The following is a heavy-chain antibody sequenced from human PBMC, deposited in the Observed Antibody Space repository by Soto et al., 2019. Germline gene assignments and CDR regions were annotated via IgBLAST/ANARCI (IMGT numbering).Heavy chain of an antibody. J-gene: IGHJ4*02. CDR1: GGSISSSSYY. CDR2: IYYSGST. V-gene: IGHV4-39*01. Sequence: SETLSLTCTVSGGSISSSSYYWGWIRQPPGKGLEWIGSIYYSGSTYYNPSLKSRVTISVDTSKNQFSLKLSSVTAADTAVYYCARIFRAGFRIAAAGTVDYWGQGTLVTVSS. CDR3: ARIFRAGFRIAAAGTVDY. D-gene: IGHD6-13*01.